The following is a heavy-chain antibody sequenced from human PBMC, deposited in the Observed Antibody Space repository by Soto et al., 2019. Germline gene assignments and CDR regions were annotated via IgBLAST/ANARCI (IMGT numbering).Heavy chain of an antibody. CDR2: IVVGSGNT. CDR3: AAARDSGSYYATHYYGMDV. V-gene: IGHV1-58*01. D-gene: IGHD1-26*01. Sequence: SVKVSCKASGFTFTSSAVQWVRQARGQRLEWIGWIVVGSGNTNYAQKFQERVTITRDMSTSTAYMELSSLRSEDTAVYYCAAARDSGSYYATHYYGMDVWGQGTTVTVSS. CDR1: GFTFTSSA. J-gene: IGHJ6*02.